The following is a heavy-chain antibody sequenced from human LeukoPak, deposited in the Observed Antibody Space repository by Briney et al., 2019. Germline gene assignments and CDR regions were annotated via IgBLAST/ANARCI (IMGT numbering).Heavy chain of an antibody. V-gene: IGHV3-7*05. CDR3: ARLVNRAFDV. Sequence: QTGGSLRLSCAASGFTSSNYWMSWVRQGPGKGLEWVANIKADGSGTSYVDSVKGRFTISRDNAKNSLDLQVSSLRAEDTAVYYCARLVNRAFDVWGQGTMVIVSS. D-gene: IGHD6-13*01. CDR2: IKADGSGT. CDR1: GFTSSNYW. J-gene: IGHJ3*01.